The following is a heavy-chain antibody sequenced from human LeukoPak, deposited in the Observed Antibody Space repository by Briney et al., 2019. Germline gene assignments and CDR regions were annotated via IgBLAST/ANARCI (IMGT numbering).Heavy chain of an antibody. Sequence: SETLSLTCTVSGGSISGYYWSWIRQPPGKGLEWIGYISYSGSTAYNPSLKSRVTMSLDTSENHFSLGLTSVTAADTAVYYCARFDGLNDAFDIWGQGTMVTVSS. CDR1: GGSISGYY. CDR2: ISYSGST. D-gene: IGHD5-24*01. CDR3: ARFDGLNDAFDI. V-gene: IGHV4-59*08. J-gene: IGHJ3*02.